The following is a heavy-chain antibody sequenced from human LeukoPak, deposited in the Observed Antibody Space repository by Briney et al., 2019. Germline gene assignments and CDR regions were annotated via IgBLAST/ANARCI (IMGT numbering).Heavy chain of an antibody. CDR1: GYTFTGYY. D-gene: IGHD2-2*01. V-gene: IGHV1-2*06. Sequence: ASVKVSCKASGYTFTGYYMHWVRQAPGQGLEWMGRINPNSGGTNYAQKFQGRVTMTRDTSISTAYMELSRLRSDDTAVYYCARVLYCSSTSFTSGAFDIWGQGTMVTVSS. CDR2: INPNSGGT. J-gene: IGHJ3*02. CDR3: ARVLYCSSTSFTSGAFDI.